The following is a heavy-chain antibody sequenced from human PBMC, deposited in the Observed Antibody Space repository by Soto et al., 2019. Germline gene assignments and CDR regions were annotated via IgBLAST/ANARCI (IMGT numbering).Heavy chain of an antibody. CDR2: ISAYNGNT. CDR3: AREGGGYSNYASVVY. Sequence: ASVKVSCKASGYTFTSYGISWVRQAPGQGLEWMGWISAYNGNTNYAQKLQGRVTMTTDTSTSTAYMELRSLRSDDTAVYYCAREGGGYSNYASVVYWGQGTLVTVSS. V-gene: IGHV1-18*01. CDR1: GYTFTSYG. D-gene: IGHD4-4*01. J-gene: IGHJ4*02.